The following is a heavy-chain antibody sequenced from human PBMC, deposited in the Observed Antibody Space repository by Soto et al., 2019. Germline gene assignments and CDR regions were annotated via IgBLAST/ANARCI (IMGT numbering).Heavy chain of an antibody. D-gene: IGHD2-2*01. Sequence: EVQLVESGGGLVQPGRSLRLSCVGSGFTFEDYGMHWVRQAPWKGLEWVSGISFNSGNKAYEDSVKGRLTVSRENANNSLFLEMSSLSAEDTALYYCVKGPELIYCSTLNCSLYYFHSWGQGTRVTVSS. CDR2: ISFNSGNK. V-gene: IGHV3-9*01. CDR1: GFTFEDYG. CDR3: VKGPELIYCSTLNCSLYYFHS. J-gene: IGHJ4*02.